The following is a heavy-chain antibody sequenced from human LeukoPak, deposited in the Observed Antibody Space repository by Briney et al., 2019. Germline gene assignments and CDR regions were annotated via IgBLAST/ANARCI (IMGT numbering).Heavy chain of an antibody. V-gene: IGHV4-4*07. J-gene: IGHJ2*01. CDR2: IYTSGST. CDR3: ARDASWNWYFDL. Sequence: PSETLSLTCTVSGGSISNYYWTWIRQPAGKGLEWIGRIYTSGSTNYNPSLKSRVTMSVDTSNNQVSLNLYSVTAADTAVYYCARDASWNWYFDLWGRGTLVTVSS. CDR1: GGSISNYY.